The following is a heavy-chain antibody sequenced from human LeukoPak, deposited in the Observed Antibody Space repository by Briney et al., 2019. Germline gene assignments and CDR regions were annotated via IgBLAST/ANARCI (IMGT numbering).Heavy chain of an antibody. Sequence: SGTLSLTCAVSGGSISSSNWWSWVRQRPRKGLEWIGEIYHSGSTNYNPSLKSRVTISVDTSKNQFSLKLSSVTAADTAVYYCASCPLSDAFDIWGQGTMVTVSS. CDR1: GGSISSSNW. J-gene: IGHJ3*02. V-gene: IGHV4-4*02. CDR2: IYHSGST. CDR3: ASCPLSDAFDI.